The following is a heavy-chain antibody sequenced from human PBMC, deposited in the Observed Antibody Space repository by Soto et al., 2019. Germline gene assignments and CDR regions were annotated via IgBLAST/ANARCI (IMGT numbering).Heavy chain of an antibody. V-gene: IGHV4-4*02. CDR1: GDSINNSHW. CDR2: TYHSGTT. CDR3: AREVNSSPARGPNWFDP. J-gene: IGHJ5*02. Sequence: QVQLQESGPGLVQPSGTLSLTCAVSGDSINNSHWWSWVRQTPGKGLEWIGETYHSGTTNYNPSLTTRVTISIDKSKNQFSLKVNSVTAADTAVYYCAREVNSSPARGPNWFDPWGQGTLVTVSS. D-gene: IGHD6-13*01.